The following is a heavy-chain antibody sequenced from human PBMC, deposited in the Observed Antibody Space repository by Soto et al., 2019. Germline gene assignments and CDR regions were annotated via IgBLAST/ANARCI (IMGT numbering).Heavy chain of an antibody. D-gene: IGHD1-26*01. V-gene: IGHV3-30*04. Sequence: GGSLRLSCAGSRFTFSSYAMHWVRQAPGKGLEWVSVISPDGSDTFYAESVKGRFTISRDNSKNTMYVQMNSLRPEDTAIYYCARDGGSPGNYYSASDFLCHGTMVTVS. CDR1: RFTFSSYA. CDR3: ARDGGSPGNYYSASDF. J-gene: IGHJ3*01. CDR2: ISPDGSDT.